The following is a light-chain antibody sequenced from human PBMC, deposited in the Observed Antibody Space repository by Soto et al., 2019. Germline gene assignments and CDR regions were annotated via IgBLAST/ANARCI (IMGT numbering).Light chain of an antibody. V-gene: IGKV1-9*01. CDR2: AAS. Sequence: DIQLTQSPSFLSASVGDRVTITCRASQDINTYLAWYQQKPGEAPKLLIFAASTLQNGVPSRFSGSGSGTEFTFTITSLQPEDFATYYGQQRKSYPITFGQGTRLEIK. J-gene: IGKJ5*01. CDR1: QDINTY. CDR3: QQRKSYPIT.